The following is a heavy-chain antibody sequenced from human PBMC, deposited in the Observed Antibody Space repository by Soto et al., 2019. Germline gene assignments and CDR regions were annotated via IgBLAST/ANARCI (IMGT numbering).Heavy chain of an antibody. Sequence: GGSLRLSCAASGFTFSNAWMSWVRQAPGKGLEWVGRIKSKTDGGTTDYAAPVKGRFTISRDDSKNTLYLQMNSLKTEDTAVYYCTTELQYDFWSGYYGFDYWGQGTLVTVSS. V-gene: IGHV3-15*01. D-gene: IGHD3-3*01. CDR1: GFTFSNAW. CDR3: TTELQYDFWSGYYGFDY. J-gene: IGHJ4*02. CDR2: IKSKTDGGTT.